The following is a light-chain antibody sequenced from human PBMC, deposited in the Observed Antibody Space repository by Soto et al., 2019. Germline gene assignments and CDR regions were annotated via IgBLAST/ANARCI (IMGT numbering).Light chain of an antibody. J-gene: IGKJ1*01. CDR3: QQYGSSPRT. CDR1: QSVRSSY. V-gene: IGKV3-20*01. Sequence: EIVLTRSPDTLSLSPGESAALPFRASQSVRSSYLARYQQTPGQTPRLLIYAASSRATGIPDRFSGSGSGTDFSLTISRLEAEDFAVYYCQQYGSSPRTFGQGTKVDIK. CDR2: AAS.